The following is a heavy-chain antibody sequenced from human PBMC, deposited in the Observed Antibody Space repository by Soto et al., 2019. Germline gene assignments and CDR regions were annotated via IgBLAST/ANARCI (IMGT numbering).Heavy chain of an antibody. CDR3: GSGRAAPPDFHFDY. CDR2: MNPNSGNT. Sequence: GASVKVSCKASGYTFTSYDINWVRQATGQGLEWMGWMNPNSGNTGYAQKFQGRVTMTRNTSISTAYMELSSLRSEDTAVYYCGSGRAAPPDFHFDYWGQGTLVTVSS. V-gene: IGHV1-8*01. J-gene: IGHJ4*02. CDR1: GYTFTSYD. D-gene: IGHD6-6*01.